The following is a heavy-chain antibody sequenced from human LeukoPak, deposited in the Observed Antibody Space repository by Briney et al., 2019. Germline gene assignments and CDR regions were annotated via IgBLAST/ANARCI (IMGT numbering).Heavy chain of an antibody. D-gene: IGHD3-16*01. J-gene: IGHJ3*02. V-gene: IGHV3-64*01. Sequence: PGGSLRLSCAASGFTLSSYWMHWVRQAPGKGLEYVSAISENGGKTYYANSVKGRFTNSRDNSKNTLYLHMDSLRAEDMAVYYCARDRVGGWAFDIWGQGAMVTVSS. CDR3: ARDRVGGWAFDI. CDR2: ISENGGKT. CDR1: GFTLSSYW.